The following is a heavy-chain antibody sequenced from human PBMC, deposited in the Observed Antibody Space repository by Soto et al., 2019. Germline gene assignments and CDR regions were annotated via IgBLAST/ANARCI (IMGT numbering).Heavy chain of an antibody. J-gene: IGHJ4*02. CDR3: ARELDIPPDYYFDY. CDR2: ISYDGRHQ. Sequence: PGGSLRLSCAASRFTFGSYGMHWVRQAPGKGLEWVAMISYDGRHQYYADSVKGRFTISRDNFKDTPYLQMNGLTPEDTAIYFCARELDIPPDYYFDYWGQGNLVTVSS. D-gene: IGHD5-12*01. V-gene: IGHV3-30*03. CDR1: RFTFGSYG.